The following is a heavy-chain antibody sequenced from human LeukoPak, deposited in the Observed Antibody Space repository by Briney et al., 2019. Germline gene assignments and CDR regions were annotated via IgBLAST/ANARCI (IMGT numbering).Heavy chain of an antibody. Sequence: HGGSLRLSCEASGFSFSTYGMHWVRQAPGRGLEWVSYISSSSTTIYYADSVKGRFTISRENAKNSLYLQMNSLRDEDTAVYYCARDLIRYFDYWGQGTLVTVSS. V-gene: IGHV3-48*02. J-gene: IGHJ4*02. CDR1: GFSFSTYG. CDR2: ISSSSTTI. CDR3: ARDLIRYFDY. D-gene: IGHD3-16*01.